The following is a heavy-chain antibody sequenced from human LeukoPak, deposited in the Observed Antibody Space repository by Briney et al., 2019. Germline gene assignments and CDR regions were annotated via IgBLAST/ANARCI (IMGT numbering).Heavy chain of an antibody. CDR2: ISYDGSNK. CDR1: GFTFSSYA. D-gene: IGHD3-22*01. Sequence: GGSLRLSCAASGFTFSSYAMHWVRQAPGKGLEWVAVISYDGSNKYYADSVKGRFTISRDNSKNTLYLQMNSLRAEDTAVYYCARVPGYDSSGYFDHWGQGTLATVSS. CDR3: ARVPGYDSSGYFDH. J-gene: IGHJ4*02. V-gene: IGHV3-30*04.